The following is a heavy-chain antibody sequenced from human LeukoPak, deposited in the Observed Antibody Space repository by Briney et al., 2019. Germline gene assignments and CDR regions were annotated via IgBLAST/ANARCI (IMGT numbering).Heavy chain of an antibody. D-gene: IGHD3-22*01. CDR1: GGTFSSYA. CDR2: IIPILGIA. CDR3: LLLNYYDSSGYYYGTY. J-gene: IGHJ4*02. V-gene: IGHV1-69*04. Sequence: ASVKVSCKASGGTFSSYAISWVRQAPGQGLEWMGRIIPILGIANYAQKLQGRVTITADKSTSTAYMELSSLRSEDTAVYYCLLLNYYDSSGYYYGTYWGQGTLVTVSS.